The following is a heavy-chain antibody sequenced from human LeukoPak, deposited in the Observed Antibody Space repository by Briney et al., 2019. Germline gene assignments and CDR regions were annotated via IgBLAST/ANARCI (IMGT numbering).Heavy chain of an antibody. D-gene: IGHD3-3*01. CDR1: GGSISSSSYY. J-gene: IGHJ3*02. CDR3: ARGLGGGVGAFDI. Sequence: SETLSLTCTVSGGSISSSSYYWGWIRQPPGKGLEWIGSIYYSGSTYYNPSLKSRVTISVDTSKNQFSLKLSSVTAADTAVYYCARGLGGGVGAFDIWGQGTMVTVSS. V-gene: IGHV4-39*07. CDR2: IYYSGST.